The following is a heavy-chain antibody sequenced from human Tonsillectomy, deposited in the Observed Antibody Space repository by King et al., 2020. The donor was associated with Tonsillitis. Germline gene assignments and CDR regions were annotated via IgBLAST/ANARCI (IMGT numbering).Heavy chain of an antibody. CDR2: INSDGSIT. CDR1: GFSFSSYW. D-gene: IGHD3-10*01. J-gene: IGHJ4*02. V-gene: IGHV3-74*01. CDR3: ASIHYYGSAIFDS. Sequence: VQLVESGGGLVQIGGSLRVSCEASGFSFSSYWMHWVRHAPGKGLVWVARINSDGSITTYADSVKGRFTISRDNAKNTLYLQMNSLRAEDTAVYYCASIHYYGSAIFDSWGQGTLVTVSS.